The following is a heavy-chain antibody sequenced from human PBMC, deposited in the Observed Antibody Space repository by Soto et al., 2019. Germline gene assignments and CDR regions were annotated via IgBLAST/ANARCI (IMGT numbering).Heavy chain of an antibody. CDR3: TTGLSNGYYNFDY. D-gene: IGHD3-22*01. Sequence: ASVKVACKASGYIFTRYAMHWVRQAPGQRLEWMGWINGGIGNTKYSQKFQGRITISRDHSKDTLYLQMNSLKTEDTAVYYCTTGLSNGYYNFDYWGQGTPVTVSS. V-gene: IGHV1-3*01. CDR1: GYIFTRYA. CDR2: INGGIGNT. J-gene: IGHJ4*02.